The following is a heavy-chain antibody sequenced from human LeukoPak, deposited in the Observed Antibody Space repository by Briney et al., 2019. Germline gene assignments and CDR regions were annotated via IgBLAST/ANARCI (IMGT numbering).Heavy chain of an antibody. CDR3: ARGHLYFDY. CDR1: GFTFSSYG. Sequence: PGGSLRLSCAASGFTFSSYGMNWVRQAPGQGLEWVAYISTSSSTIYCADSVKGRFTISRDNAKNSLYLQMHSLRDEDTAVYYCARGHLYFDYWGQGTLVTVSS. CDR2: ISTSSSTI. J-gene: IGHJ4*02. V-gene: IGHV3-48*02.